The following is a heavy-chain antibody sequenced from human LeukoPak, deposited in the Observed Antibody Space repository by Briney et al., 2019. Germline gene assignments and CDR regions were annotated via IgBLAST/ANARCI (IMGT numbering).Heavy chain of an antibody. D-gene: IGHD6-19*01. CDR2: INGGGGST. Sequence: GGSLRLSCAASGFTFSSYAMSWVRQAPGKGLEWVSAINGGGGSTYYADSVKGRFTISRDNAKNTLYLQMNSRRAEDTDVYYCAKERGGSVWYGVHFQHWGQGTLVTVSS. CDR1: GFTFSSYA. V-gene: IGHV3-23*01. CDR3: AKERGGSVWYGVHFQH. J-gene: IGHJ1*01.